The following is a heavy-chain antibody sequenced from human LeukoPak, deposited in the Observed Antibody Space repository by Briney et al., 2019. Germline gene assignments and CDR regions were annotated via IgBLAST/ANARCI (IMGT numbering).Heavy chain of an antibody. D-gene: IGHD1-26*01. CDR1: GGSISSGDYY. CDR3: ARASWGASSYYYYGMDV. CDR2: FYYSGST. Sequence: SETLSLTCTVSGGSISSGDYYWSWIRQPPGKGLEWIGYFYYSGSTNYNPSLKSRVTISVDTSKNQFSLKLNSVTAADTAVYYCARASWGASSYYYYGMDVWGQGTTVTVSS. V-gene: IGHV4-61*08. J-gene: IGHJ6*02.